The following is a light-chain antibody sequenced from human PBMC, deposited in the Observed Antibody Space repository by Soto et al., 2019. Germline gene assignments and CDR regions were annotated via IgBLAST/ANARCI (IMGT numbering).Light chain of an antibody. CDR1: SSDVGSYNL. CDR3: CSYAGSSTSVV. CDR2: EGS. V-gene: IGLV2-23*01. Sequence: QSALTQPASVSGSAGLSITISCTGASSDVGSYNLVSWYQQHPGKAPKLMIYEGSKRPSGVSNRFSGSKSGNTASLTISGLQAEDEADYYCCSYAGSSTSVVFGGGTKLTV. J-gene: IGLJ2*01.